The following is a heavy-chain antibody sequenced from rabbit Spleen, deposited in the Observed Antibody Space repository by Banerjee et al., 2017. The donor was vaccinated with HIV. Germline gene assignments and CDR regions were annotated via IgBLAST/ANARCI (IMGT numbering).Heavy chain of an antibody. D-gene: IGHD1-1*01. J-gene: IGHJ4*01. V-gene: IGHV1S45*01. CDR3: ARDNVGSDYVFNL. CDR2: AYAGSSGST. Sequence: QEQLEESGGDLVKPEGSLTLTCTASGFSFNSGYDMCWVRQAPGKGLEWVACAYAGSSGSTYSATWAKGRFTISKSSSTTVTLQMTGLTAADTATYFCARDNVGSDYVFNLWGPGTLVTVS. CDR1: GFSFNSGYD.